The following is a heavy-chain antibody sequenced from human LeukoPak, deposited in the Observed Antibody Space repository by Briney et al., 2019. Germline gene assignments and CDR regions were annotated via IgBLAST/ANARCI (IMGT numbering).Heavy chain of an antibody. CDR3: ARLGRSIFGVVTRLYYFDY. J-gene: IGHJ4*02. CDR1: GYSFTSYW. D-gene: IGHD3-3*02. Sequence: GESLKISCKGSGYSFTSYWIGWVRQMPGKGLEWMGIIYPGDSDTRYSPSFQGQVTISADKSISTAYLQWSSLKASDTAMYHCARLGRSIFGVVTRLYYFDYWGQGTLVTVSS. V-gene: IGHV5-51*01. CDR2: IYPGDSDT.